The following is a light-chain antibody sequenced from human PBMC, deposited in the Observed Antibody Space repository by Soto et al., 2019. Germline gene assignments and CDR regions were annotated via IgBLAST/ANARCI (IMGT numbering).Light chain of an antibody. Sequence: DIQMTQSPSTLSASVGDRVTITCRASQSISSWLAWYQQKPGKAPKLLIYDASNLESGVPSRFSGGGSGTEFSLTISSLXXXDFATYYCQQYNYFWAFGQGTRVEIK. CDR1: QSISSW. CDR2: DAS. J-gene: IGKJ1*01. CDR3: QQYNYFWA. V-gene: IGKV1-5*01.